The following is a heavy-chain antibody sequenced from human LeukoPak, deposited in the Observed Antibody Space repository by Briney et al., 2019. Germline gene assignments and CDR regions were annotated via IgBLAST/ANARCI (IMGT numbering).Heavy chain of an antibody. CDR2: ILVVGVIK. CDR1: GFTFSSYG. Sequence: PGGALRLSCAASGFTFSSYGMHWVRQAPGKGLEWVAVILVVGVIKFYADSGKGRFTISRDNSKNTLYLQMDSLRAEDTAVYYCAKDGRSLLRYFDWICPLDYWGQGTLVT. V-gene: IGHV3-30*18. CDR3: AKDGRSLLRYFDWICPLDY. J-gene: IGHJ4*02. D-gene: IGHD3-9*01.